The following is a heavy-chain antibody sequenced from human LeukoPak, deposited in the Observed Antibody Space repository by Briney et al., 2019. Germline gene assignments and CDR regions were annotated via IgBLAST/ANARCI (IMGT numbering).Heavy chain of an antibody. CDR2: IYHSGST. CDR3: ARDSTIFGVSY. J-gene: IGHJ4*02. Sequence: SETLSLTCTVSGGSISSGGYYWSWIRQPPGKGLEWIGYIYHSGSTYYNPSLKSRVTISVDRSKNQFSLKLSSVTAADTAVYYCARDSTIFGVSYWGQGTLVTVSS. V-gene: IGHV4-30-2*01. D-gene: IGHD3-3*01. CDR1: GGSISSGGYY.